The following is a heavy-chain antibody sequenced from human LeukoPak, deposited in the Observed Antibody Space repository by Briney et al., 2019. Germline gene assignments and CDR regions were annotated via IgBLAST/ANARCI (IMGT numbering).Heavy chain of an antibody. CDR2: ISWNSGSI. CDR3: AKDIGSGDTAIYYFDY. J-gene: IGHJ4*02. V-gene: IGHV3-9*01. Sequence: GGSLRLSCAASGFTFDDYAMHWVRQAPGKGLEWVSGISWNSGSIGYADSVKGRFTISRDNAKNSLYLQMNSLRAEDTALYYCAKDIGSGDTAIYYFDYWGRGTLVTVSS. D-gene: IGHD5-18*01. CDR1: GFTFDDYA.